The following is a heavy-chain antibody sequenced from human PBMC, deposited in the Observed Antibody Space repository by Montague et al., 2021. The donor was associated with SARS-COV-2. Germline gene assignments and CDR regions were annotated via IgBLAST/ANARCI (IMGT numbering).Heavy chain of an antibody. CDR2: SYYSGST. CDR3: ASPTYYYDSSGSDAFDI. J-gene: IGHJ3*02. D-gene: IGHD3-22*01. CDR1: GGSISSSIYY. Sequence: SETLSLTCTVPGGSISSSIYYWDWFRQPPGKGREWIGSSYYSGSTYYNPSLKSRVTISVDTSKNQFSLKLSSVTAADTAVYYCASPTYYYDSSGSDAFDIWGQGTMVTVSS. V-gene: IGHV4-39*01.